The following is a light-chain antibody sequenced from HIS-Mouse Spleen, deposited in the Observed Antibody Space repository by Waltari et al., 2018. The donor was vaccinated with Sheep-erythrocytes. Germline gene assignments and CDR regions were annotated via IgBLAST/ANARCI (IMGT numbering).Light chain of an antibody. Sequence: QSALTQPASVSGSPGQSITISCTGTSRDFGSYNLVSLYQQHPGKAPKLMIDEGSKRPSGVSNRFSGSKSGNTASLTISGLQAEDEADYYCCSYAGSSTPWVFGGGTKLTVL. J-gene: IGLJ3*02. CDR2: EGS. CDR3: CSYAGSSTPWV. V-gene: IGLV2-23*01. CDR1: SRDFGSYNL.